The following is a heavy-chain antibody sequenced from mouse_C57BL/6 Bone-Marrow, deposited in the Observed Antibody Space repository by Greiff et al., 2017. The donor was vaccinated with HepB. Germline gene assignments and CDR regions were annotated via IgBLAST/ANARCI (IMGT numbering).Heavy chain of an antibody. V-gene: IGHV5-17*01. Sequence: EVKVVESGGGLVKPGGSLKLSCAASGFTFSDFGMHWVRQAPEKGLAWVAYISSGSSTIYYADTVKGRFTISRDNAKNTLFLQMTSLRAEDTAMYYCERGYYGSSPYWYFDVWGTGTTVTVSS. CDR3: ERGYYGSSPYWYFDV. D-gene: IGHD1-1*01. CDR1: GFTFSDFG. J-gene: IGHJ1*03. CDR2: ISSGSSTI.